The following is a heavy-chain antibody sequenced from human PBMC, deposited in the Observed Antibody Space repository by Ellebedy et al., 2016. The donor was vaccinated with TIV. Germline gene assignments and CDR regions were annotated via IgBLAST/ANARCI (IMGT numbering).Heavy chain of an antibody. J-gene: IGHJ6*02. CDR2: IYYSGST. CDR1: GGSISSYY. CDR3: ARGFSSGWGFYYYGMDV. Sequence: MPSETLSLTCTVSGGSISSYYWSWIRQPPGKGLEWIGYIYYSGSTNYNPSLKSRVTISVDTSKNQFSLKLSSVTAADTAVYYCARGFSSGWGFYYYGMDVWGQGTTVTVSS. V-gene: IGHV4-59*01. D-gene: IGHD6-19*01.